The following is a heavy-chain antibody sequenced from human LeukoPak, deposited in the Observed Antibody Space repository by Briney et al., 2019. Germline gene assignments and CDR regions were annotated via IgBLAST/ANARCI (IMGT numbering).Heavy chain of an antibody. CDR2: IYYSGST. CDR3: ASRAVVSDY. Sequence: SETLSLTCTVSGGPISSSSYYWGWIRQPPGKGLEWIGSIYYSGSTYYNPSLKSRVTISVDTSKNQFSLKLSSVTAADTAVYYCASRAVVSDYWGQGTLVTVSS. CDR1: GGPISSSSYY. V-gene: IGHV4-39*01. J-gene: IGHJ4*02. D-gene: IGHD4-23*01.